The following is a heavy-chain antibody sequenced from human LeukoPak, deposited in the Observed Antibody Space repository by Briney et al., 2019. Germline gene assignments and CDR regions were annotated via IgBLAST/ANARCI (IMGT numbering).Heavy chain of an antibody. J-gene: IGHJ4*02. Sequence: SETLSPTCAVYGGSCDDYYCSWLRQPPGKGLEWIGEIHPSGIFYYNSSLLSRVTISIDTSKSQFSLRLTSVTAADTAFYYCARGRDRSKAGDHWGQGSLVTASS. CDR2: IHPSGIF. CDR1: GGSCDDYY. D-gene: IGHD5-24*01. V-gene: IGHV4-34*01. CDR3: ARGRDRSKAGDH.